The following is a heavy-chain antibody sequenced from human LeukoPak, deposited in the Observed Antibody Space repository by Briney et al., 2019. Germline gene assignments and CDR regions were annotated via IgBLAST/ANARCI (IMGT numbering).Heavy chain of an antibody. Sequence: GGSLRLSCEAAGFSFRDYPMGWVRRASGKRLEWVSGISAGADVIFYADSVKGRFTISRDNSKNTLYLQMNSLRAEDTAVYYCAKDRDSGYDSTAYDYWGQGTLVTVSS. V-gene: IGHV3-23*01. CDR3: AKDRDSGYDSTAYDY. D-gene: IGHD5-12*01. CDR1: GFSFRDYP. J-gene: IGHJ4*02. CDR2: ISAGADVI.